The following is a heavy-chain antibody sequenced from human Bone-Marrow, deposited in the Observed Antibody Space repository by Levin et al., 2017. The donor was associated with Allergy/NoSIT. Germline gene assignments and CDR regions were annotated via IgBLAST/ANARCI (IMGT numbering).Heavy chain of an antibody. CDR1: GFTFSSYG. V-gene: IGHV3-33*01. Sequence: GESLKISCAASGFTFSSYGMHWVRQAPGKGLEWVAVIWYDGSNKYYADSVKGRFTISRDNSKNTLYLQMNSLRAEDTAVYYCARGAATGDSAFDIWGQGTMVTVSS. CDR3: ARGAATGDSAFDI. CDR2: IWYDGSNK. D-gene: IGHD7-27*01. J-gene: IGHJ3*02.